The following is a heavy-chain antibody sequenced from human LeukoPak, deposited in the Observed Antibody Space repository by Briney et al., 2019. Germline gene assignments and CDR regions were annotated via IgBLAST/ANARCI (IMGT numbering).Heavy chain of an antibody. Sequence: GSSVKVSCKASGGTFSSYAISWVRQAPGQGLEWMGRIIPILGIANYAQKFQGRVTITADKSTSTAYMELSSLRSEDTAVYYCALIEGSGSYYNADYWGQGTLVTVSS. D-gene: IGHD3-10*01. CDR2: IIPILGIA. CDR1: GGTFSSYA. CDR3: ALIEGSGSYYNADY. V-gene: IGHV1-69*04. J-gene: IGHJ4*02.